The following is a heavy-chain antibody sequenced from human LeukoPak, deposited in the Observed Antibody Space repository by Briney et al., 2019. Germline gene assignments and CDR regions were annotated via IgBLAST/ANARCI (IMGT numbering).Heavy chain of an antibody. D-gene: IGHD6-19*01. Sequence: ASVKVSCKASGYTFTNYAMNWARQAPGQGLEWMGWINTNTGNPTYAQGFTGRFVFSLDTSVSTAYLQISSLKAEDTAVYYCARDPPAVAGTHYYGMEVWGQGTTVTVS. CDR2: INTNTGNP. CDR1: GYTFTNYA. V-gene: IGHV7-4-1*02. CDR3: ARDPPAVAGTHYYGMEV. J-gene: IGHJ6*02.